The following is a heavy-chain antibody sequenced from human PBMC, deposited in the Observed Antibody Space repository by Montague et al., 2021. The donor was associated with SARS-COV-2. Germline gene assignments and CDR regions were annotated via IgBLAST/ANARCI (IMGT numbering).Heavy chain of an antibody. J-gene: IGHJ6*02. CDR2: IGTAGDT. Sequence: SLRLSCAASGFTFSSYDMHWVRQATGEGLEWVSAIGTAGDTYYPGSVKGRFTISRENAKNSLYLQMNSLRAGDTAVYYCARGVTMVQGVIYYYYGMDVWGQGTTVTVSS. V-gene: IGHV3-13*04. CDR1: GFTFSSYD. D-gene: IGHD3-10*01. CDR3: ARGVTMVQGVIYYYYGMDV.